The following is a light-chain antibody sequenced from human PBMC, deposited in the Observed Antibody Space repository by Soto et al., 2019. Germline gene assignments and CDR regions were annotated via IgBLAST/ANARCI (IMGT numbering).Light chain of an antibody. CDR2: EVS. Sequence: QSALTQPPSASGAPGQSVTISCTGISSDVGGYNYVSWFQQHPGRAPKLMIYEVSKRPSGVPDRFSGSKSGNTASLTVSGLQAEDEADYFCTSYAATYIVLVGGGTKLTVL. CDR3: TSYAATYIVL. J-gene: IGLJ2*01. CDR1: SSDVGGYNY. V-gene: IGLV2-8*01.